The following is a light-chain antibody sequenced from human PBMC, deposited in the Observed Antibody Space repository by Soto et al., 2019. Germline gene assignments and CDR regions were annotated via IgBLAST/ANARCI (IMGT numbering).Light chain of an antibody. CDR1: QNIGRD. CDR2: AAS. V-gene: IGKV1-39*01. CDR3: QQSYNTVFT. J-gene: IGKJ5*01. Sequence: IQMTQAPSSLSASVGDRVTITCRASQNIGRDLNWYQHEPGKAPKLLISAASKLQSGVPSRFSGSGSGTDFTLTISSLQPEDFATYFCQQSYNTVFTFGQGTRMEIK.